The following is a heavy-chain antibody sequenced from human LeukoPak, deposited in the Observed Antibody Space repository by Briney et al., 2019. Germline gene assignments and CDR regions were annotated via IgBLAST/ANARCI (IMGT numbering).Heavy chain of an antibody. CDR1: GFTFSSYW. CDR2: ISYDGSNK. CDR3: AKDKRWLQSSLDY. Sequence: GGSLRLSCAASGFTFSSYWMNWARQAPGKGLEWVAVISYDGSNKYYADSVEGRFTISRDNSKNTLYLQMNSLRAEDTAVYYCAKDKRWLQSSLDYWGQGTLVTVSS. J-gene: IGHJ4*02. D-gene: IGHD5-24*01. V-gene: IGHV3-30*18.